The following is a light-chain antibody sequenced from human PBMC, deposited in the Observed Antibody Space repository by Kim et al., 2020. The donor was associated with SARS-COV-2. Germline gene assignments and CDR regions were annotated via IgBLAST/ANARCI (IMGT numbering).Light chain of an antibody. CDR2: DVS. CDR1: SSDVGGYNY. V-gene: IGLV2-14*04. CDR3: CSYTSSSTM. Sequence: PGQSITISCPGTSSDVGGYNYVSWYQQHPGKAPKLMIYDVSKRPSGVSNRFSGSISGNTASLTISGLQTEDEADYYCCSYTSSSTMFGGGTQLTVL. J-gene: IGLJ3*02.